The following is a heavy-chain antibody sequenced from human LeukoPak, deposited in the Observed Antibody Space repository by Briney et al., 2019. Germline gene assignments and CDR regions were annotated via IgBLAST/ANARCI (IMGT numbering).Heavy chain of an antibody. D-gene: IGHD3-10*01. CDR3: ATLTFKGSGTRGYFDY. V-gene: IGHV3-74*01. CDR2: FNSDGSST. CDR1: GFTFSSYW. J-gene: IGHJ4*02. Sequence: GGSLRLSCAASGFTFSSYWMHWVRQAPGKGLVWVSRFNSDGSSTSYADSVKGRFTISRDNAKNTLYLQMNSLRAEDTAVYYCATLTFKGSGTRGYFDYWGQGTLVTVSS.